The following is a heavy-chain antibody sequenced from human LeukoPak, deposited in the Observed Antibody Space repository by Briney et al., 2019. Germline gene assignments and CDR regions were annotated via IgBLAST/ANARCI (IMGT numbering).Heavy chain of an antibody. J-gene: IGHJ6*04. D-gene: IGHD5-24*01. CDR2: ISTYNGNT. CDR3: AREGPRRDGYPSSYYFYGRDV. CDR1: GYNLRKYG. Sequence: ASVKVSCKASGYNLRKYGVSWVRQAPGQGLEWMGWISTYNGNTNYAQKVKGRVTMTTDTSTAYMELRSPRSDDTAVYYCAREGPRRDGYPSSYYFYGRDVGGKGTTVTVS. V-gene: IGHV1-18*01.